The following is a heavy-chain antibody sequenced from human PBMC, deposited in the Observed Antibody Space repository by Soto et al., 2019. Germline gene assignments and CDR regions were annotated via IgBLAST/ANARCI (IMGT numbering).Heavy chain of an antibody. V-gene: IGHV5-51*01. D-gene: IGHD1-26*01. CDR3: ARHTGGAFDI. CDR1: GYRFSSSW. J-gene: IGHJ3*02. CDR2: VYPSDSDV. Sequence: GESLKISCQGTGYRFSSSWIGWVRQKPGKGLEWLGNVYPSDSDVRYSPSFQGQVTISADKSISTAYLQWSSLKASDTAMYYCARHTGGAFDIWGQGTMVTVSS.